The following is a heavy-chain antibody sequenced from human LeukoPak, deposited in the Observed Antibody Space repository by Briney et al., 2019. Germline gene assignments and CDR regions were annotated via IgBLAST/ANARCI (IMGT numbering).Heavy chain of an antibody. J-gene: IGHJ4*02. D-gene: IGHD3-3*01. V-gene: IGHV4-34*01. CDR3: ARLIRMTIFGVVISPFDY. Sequence: PSETLSLTCAVYGGSFSGYYWSWIRQPPGKGLEWIGSIYYSGSTYYNPSLKSRVTISIDSSKNQFSLKLSSVTAADTAVYYCARLIRMTIFGVVISPFDYWGQGHLVTVSS. CDR2: IYYSGST. CDR1: GGSFSGYY.